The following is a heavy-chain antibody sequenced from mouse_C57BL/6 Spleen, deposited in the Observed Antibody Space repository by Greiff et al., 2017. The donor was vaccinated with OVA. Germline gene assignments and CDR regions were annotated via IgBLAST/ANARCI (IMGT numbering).Heavy chain of an antibody. CDR1: GFTFTDYY. V-gene: IGHV7-3*01. J-gene: IGHJ1*03. CDR2: IRNKANGYTT. CDR3: ARSLITTVVATDWYFDV. Sequence: EVQRVESGGGLVQPRGSLSLSCAASGFTFTDYYMSWVRQPPGKALEWLGFIRNKANGYTTEYSASVKGRFTISRDNSQSILYLQMNALRAEDSATYYCARSLITTVVATDWYFDVWGTGTTVTVSS. D-gene: IGHD1-1*01.